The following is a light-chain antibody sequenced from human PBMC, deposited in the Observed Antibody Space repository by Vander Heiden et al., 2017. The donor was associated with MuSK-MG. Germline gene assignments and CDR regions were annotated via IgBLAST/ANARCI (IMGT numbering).Light chain of an antibody. CDR1: RSDIGSFNL. CDR2: EIS. V-gene: IGLV2-23*02. CDR3: CSYAGSGTFV. J-gene: IGLJ2*01. Sequence: QSALTQPASVSGSPGPSITISCTGSRSDIGSFNLVSWFQQHPGKAPKLMIYEISERPSGVSDRFSGSRSGNTASLTISGLQTEDEADYYCCSYAGSGTFVFGGGTKLTVL.